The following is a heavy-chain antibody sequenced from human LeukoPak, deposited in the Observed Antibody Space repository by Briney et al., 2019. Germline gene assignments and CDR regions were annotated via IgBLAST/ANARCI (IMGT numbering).Heavy chain of an antibody. CDR2: TYDRSKGDA. V-gene: IGHV6-1*01. CDR3: ARYGSSWYLEY. D-gene: IGHD6-13*01. J-gene: IGHJ4*02. Sequence: SQTLSLTCAISGDTLSSNCTGWNCIRQSPSRGLEWLGRTYDRSKGDADYAGSVRSRITISPDTSKNQFSLQLNSVTPEDTAVYLCARYGSSWYLEYWGQGTLVTVSS. CDR1: GDTLSSNCTG.